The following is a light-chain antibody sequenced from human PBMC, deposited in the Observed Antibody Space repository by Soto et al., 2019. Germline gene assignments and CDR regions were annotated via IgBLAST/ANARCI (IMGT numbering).Light chain of an antibody. CDR3: AAWDNRLEGYV. Sequence: QSVLPQPPSASGTPGQRVIISCSGSDSKVGTFSVNWYQQVPGAAPKLLIYTNNRRPAGVPDRFSGSKSVTSASLAISGLRSEDEADYYCAAWDNRLEGYVFGSGTKVTVL. J-gene: IGLJ1*01. CDR1: DSKVGTFS. CDR2: TNN. V-gene: IGLV1-44*01.